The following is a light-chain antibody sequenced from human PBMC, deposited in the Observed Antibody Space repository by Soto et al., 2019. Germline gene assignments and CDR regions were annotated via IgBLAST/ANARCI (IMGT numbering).Light chain of an antibody. Sequence: QSVLTQPASVSGSPGQSITISCTGISSDIGSYNRVSWYQQHPGKAPKLIIYEVTDRPSGVSNRFSGSKSGNTASLTISGLQAEDEAEYYCSSYTNINTRACVFGTGTKVTVL. CDR3: SSYTNINTRACV. CDR2: EVT. J-gene: IGLJ1*01. V-gene: IGLV2-14*01. CDR1: SSDIGSYNR.